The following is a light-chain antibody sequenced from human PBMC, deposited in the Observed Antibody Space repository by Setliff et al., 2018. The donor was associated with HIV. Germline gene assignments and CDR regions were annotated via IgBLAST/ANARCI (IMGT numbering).Light chain of an antibody. Sequence: LTQPPSASGAPGQRVTISCSGSSSNIGSNTVNWYQQFPGTAPKLLIYSNDRRPSGVPDRFSGSKSGTSASLAISGLQSEDEADYYCAAWDDTLNGVFGGGTQLTVL. J-gene: IGLJ2*01. V-gene: IGLV1-44*01. CDR1: SSNIGSNT. CDR2: SND. CDR3: AAWDDTLNGV.